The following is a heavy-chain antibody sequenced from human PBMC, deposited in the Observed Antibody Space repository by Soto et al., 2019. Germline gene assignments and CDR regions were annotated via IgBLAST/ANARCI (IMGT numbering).Heavy chain of an antibody. Sequence: QTLSLTCAISGYTVSSNSAAWNLIRQSPSRGLEWLGRTHYRSKWYNDYAVSVKSRITINPDTSKNQFSLQLNSVTPEDTAVYYCGRSVRGHVVKYFDYWGQGTLVTVSS. CDR1: GYTVSSNSAA. J-gene: IGHJ4*02. V-gene: IGHV6-1*01. CDR3: GRSVRGHVVKYFDY. D-gene: IGHD3-10*01. CDR2: THYRSKWYN.